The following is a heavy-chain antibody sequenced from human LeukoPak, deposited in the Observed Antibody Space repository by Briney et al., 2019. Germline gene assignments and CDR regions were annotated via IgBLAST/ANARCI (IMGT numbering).Heavy chain of an antibody. D-gene: IGHD6-13*01. CDR2: ISVSGGST. Sequence: GASLRLSCAASGFTFSSYAMCWVRQAPGKGLEWVSAISVSGGSTYYADSVKGRFTISRDNSKNTLYLQMNSLRAEDTAVYYCAKDQEYSSSWYGVYYFDYWGQGTLVTVSS. CDR3: AKDQEYSSSWYGVYYFDY. V-gene: IGHV3-23*01. J-gene: IGHJ4*02. CDR1: GFTFSSYA.